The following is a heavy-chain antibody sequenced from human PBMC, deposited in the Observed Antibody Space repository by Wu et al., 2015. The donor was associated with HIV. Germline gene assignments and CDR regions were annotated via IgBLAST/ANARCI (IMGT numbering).Heavy chain of an antibody. CDR1: GYTFTSYD. Sequence: QVQLVQSGGEAKKPGASVKVSCKASGYTFTSYDINWVRQATGQGLEWMGWINPYNGDTNYAQKFQGRVTMTTATSTSTAYMELRSLRSDDTAVYYCAREPLAAAGDYWYFDLWGRGTLVTVSS. CDR3: AREPLAAAGDYWYFDL. J-gene: IGHJ2*01. D-gene: IGHD6-13*01. CDR2: INPYNGDT. V-gene: IGHV1-18*01.